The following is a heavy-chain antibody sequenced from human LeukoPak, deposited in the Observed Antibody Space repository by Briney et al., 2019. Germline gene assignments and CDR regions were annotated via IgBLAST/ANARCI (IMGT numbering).Heavy chain of an antibody. D-gene: IGHD3-22*01. J-gene: IGHJ3*02. CDR2: MNPNSGNT. CDR3: ARGRRLTMIVVVADAFDI. V-gene: IGHV1-8*01. Sequence: ASVKVSCKASGYTFTNYDINWVRQATGQGLEWMGWMNPNSGNTGYAQKFQGRVTMTRNTSISTAYMELSSLRSEDTAVYYCARGRRLTMIVVVADAFDIWGQGTMVTVSS. CDR1: GYTFTNYD.